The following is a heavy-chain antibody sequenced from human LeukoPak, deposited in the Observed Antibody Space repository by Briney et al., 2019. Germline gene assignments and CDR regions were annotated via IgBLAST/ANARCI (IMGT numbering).Heavy chain of an antibody. J-gene: IGHJ4*02. D-gene: IGHD4-17*01. V-gene: IGHV3-7*01. CDR3: ASSNYGDYGDY. Sequence: PGGSLRLSCAASGFSLSNYAMNWVRPAPGKGLEWVANIKQDGSEKYYVDSVKGRFTISRDNAKNSLYLQMNSLRAEDTAVYYCASSNYGDYGDYWGQGTLVTVSS. CDR1: GFSLSNYA. CDR2: IKQDGSEK.